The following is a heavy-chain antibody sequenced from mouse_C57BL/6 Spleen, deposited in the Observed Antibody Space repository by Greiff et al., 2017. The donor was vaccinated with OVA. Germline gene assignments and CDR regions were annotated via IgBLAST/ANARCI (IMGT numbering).Heavy chain of an antibody. Sequence: QVQLKQSGAELVKPGASVKISCKASGYAFSSYWMNWVKQRPGKGLEWIGQIYPGDGDTNYNGKFEGKATLTAAKSSSTAYMQLSSLTSEDSAVYFCARDLRDYAMDYWGQGTSVTVSS. CDR1: GYAFSSYW. J-gene: IGHJ4*01. D-gene: IGHD1-1*01. V-gene: IGHV1-80*01. CDR3: ARDLRDYAMDY. CDR2: IYPGDGDT.